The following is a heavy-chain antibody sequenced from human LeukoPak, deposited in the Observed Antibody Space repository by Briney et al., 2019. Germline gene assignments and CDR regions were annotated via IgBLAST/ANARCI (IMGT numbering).Heavy chain of an antibody. J-gene: IGHJ4*02. D-gene: IGHD5-12*01. V-gene: IGHV3-23*01. Sequence: GGSLRLSCAASGFTFSSYAMSWVRQAPGKGLEWVSAISGSGGSTYYADSVKGRFTISRDNSKNTLYLQMNSLRAEDTAVYYCAKDPGGGYSGYDSDYWGQGTQVTVSS. CDR2: ISGSGGST. CDR3: AKDPGGGYSGYDSDY. CDR1: GFTFSSYA.